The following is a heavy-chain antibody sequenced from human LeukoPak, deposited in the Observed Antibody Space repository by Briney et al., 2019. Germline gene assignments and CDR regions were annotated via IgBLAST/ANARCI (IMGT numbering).Heavy chain of an antibody. D-gene: IGHD3-22*01. J-gene: IGHJ4*02. V-gene: IGHV3-21*01. CDR2: ISSSSSYI. CDR3: ARDSPYYFDSSGDYVSDY. Sequence: GGSLRLSCAVSGFTFSIYSMNWVRQAPGRGLEWVSSISSSSSYIYYADSVKGRFTISRDNAKNSLYLQMNSLRAEDTAVYYCARDSPYYFDSSGDYVSDYWGQGALVTVSS. CDR1: GFTFSIYS.